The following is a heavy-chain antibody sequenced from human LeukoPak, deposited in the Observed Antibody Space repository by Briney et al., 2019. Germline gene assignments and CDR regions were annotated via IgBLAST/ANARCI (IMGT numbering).Heavy chain of an antibody. CDR1: GGTFSSYA. V-gene: IGHV1-69*04. J-gene: IGHJ4*02. CDR2: IIPILGIA. Sequence: SVKVSCKASGGTFSSYAISWVRQAPGQRLEWMGRIIPILGIANYAQKFQGRVTITADKSTSTAYMELSSLRSEDTAVYYCARDLLAYSPFLDWGQGTLVTVSS. D-gene: IGHD5-18*01. CDR3: ARDLLAYSPFLD.